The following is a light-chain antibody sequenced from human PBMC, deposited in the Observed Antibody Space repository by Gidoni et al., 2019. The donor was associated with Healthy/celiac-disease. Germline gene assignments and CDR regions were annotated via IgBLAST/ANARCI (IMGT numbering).Light chain of an antibody. J-gene: IGKJ5*01. CDR1: QSVSSSY. Sequence: EIVLSQRHCTLSLSPGERATLSCRASQSVSSSYLAWYQQKPGQAPRLLIYGASSRATGIPDRFSGSGSGTDFTLTISRLEPEDFAVYYCQQYGSSPPITFXQXTRLEIK. CDR2: GAS. CDR3: QQYGSSPPIT. V-gene: IGKV3-20*01.